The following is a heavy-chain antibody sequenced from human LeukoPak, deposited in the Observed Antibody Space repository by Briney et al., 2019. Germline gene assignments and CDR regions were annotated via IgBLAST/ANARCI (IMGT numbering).Heavy chain of an antibody. D-gene: IGHD2-2*01. J-gene: IGHJ4*02. V-gene: IGHV3-64*01. CDR2: IRTNGVAT. CDR3: ARGYCSSITCFVDF. CDR1: GFTFSSYA. Sequence: GGSLRLSCAASGFTFSSYAMHWVRQAPGKGLVYVSAIRTNGVATHYANSVKGRFTISRDNSKNTLYLQMGSLRAEDMAVYYCARGYCSSITCFVDFWGQGTLVTVSS.